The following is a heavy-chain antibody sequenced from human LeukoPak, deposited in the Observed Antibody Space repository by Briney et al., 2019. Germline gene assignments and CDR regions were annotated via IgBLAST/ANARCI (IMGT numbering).Heavy chain of an antibody. Sequence: SETLSLTCTVSGGSISSYYWSWIRLPPAQGLGLVWYIYNSGSTNYNPSPKSRVTISVDTSKNQFSLKLSSVTAADTAVYYCGRDHARPSYDSGSTLSAEYYFDYWGQGTLVTVSS. CDR2: IYNSGST. V-gene: IGHV4-59*01. CDR3: GRDHARPSYDSGSTLSAEYYFDY. CDR1: GGSISSYY. D-gene: IGHD3-10*01. J-gene: IGHJ4*02.